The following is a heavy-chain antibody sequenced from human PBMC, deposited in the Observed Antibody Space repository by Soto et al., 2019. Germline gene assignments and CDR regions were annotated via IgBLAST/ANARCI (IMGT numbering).Heavy chain of an antibody. V-gene: IGHV4-61*01. CDR3: ARVERGTATTVVDAFDI. D-gene: IGHD1-1*01. Sequence: SETLSLTCVVYGGFVSSGSYYWSWIRQPAGKGLEWIGEMSHSGGTHFNPSLKSRVTISVDTSKNQFSLKMSSVTAADTALYYCARVERGTATTVVDAFDIWGPGTMVTVSS. J-gene: IGHJ3*02. CDR2: MSHSGGT. CDR1: GGFVSSGSYY.